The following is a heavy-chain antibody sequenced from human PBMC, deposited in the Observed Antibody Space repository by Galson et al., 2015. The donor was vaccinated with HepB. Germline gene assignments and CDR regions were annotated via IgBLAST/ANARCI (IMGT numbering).Heavy chain of an antibody. J-gene: IGHJ4*02. CDR3: ARVRVSKFGGALVVPYYFDY. CDR2: VYYTGST. Sequence: ETLSLTCTVSGGSMNDYYWTWTRQPPGKGLEWIGHVYYTGSTQYNPSLKSRVTISVDTSKNQFSLKLSSVTAADTAVYYCARVRVSKFGGALVVPYYFDYWGQGTLVTVSS. CDR1: GGSMNDYY. D-gene: IGHD3-16*02. V-gene: IGHV4-59*12.